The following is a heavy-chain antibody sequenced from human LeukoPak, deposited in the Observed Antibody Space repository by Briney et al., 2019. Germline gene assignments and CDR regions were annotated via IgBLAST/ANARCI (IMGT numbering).Heavy chain of an antibody. CDR2: ISHDGTI. CDR3: TRENRPFCPFAY. J-gene: IGHJ4*02. CDR1: GGSIDITNY. D-gene: IGHD2/OR15-2a*01. V-gene: IGHV4-4*02. Sequence: SETLSLTCGVSGGSIDITNYWSWVRQAPGKGLEWIGEISHDGTINYNPSLGSRVAMSLDRANNQFSLSLTSVTAADTAVYYCTRENRPFCPFAYWGQGVLVTVSS.